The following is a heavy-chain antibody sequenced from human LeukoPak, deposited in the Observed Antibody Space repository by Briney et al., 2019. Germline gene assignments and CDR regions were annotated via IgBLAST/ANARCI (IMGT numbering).Heavy chain of an antibody. CDR3: ARIPTVTFFDY. J-gene: IGHJ4*02. CDR1: GGSISSYY. V-gene: IGHV4-59*12. CDR2: IYYSGST. D-gene: IGHD4-17*01. Sequence: SETLSLTCTVSGGSISSYYWSWIRQPPGKGLEWIGYIYYSGSTNYNPSLKSRVTISVDTSKNQFSLKLSSVTTADTAVYYCARIPTVTFFDYWGQGTLVTVSS.